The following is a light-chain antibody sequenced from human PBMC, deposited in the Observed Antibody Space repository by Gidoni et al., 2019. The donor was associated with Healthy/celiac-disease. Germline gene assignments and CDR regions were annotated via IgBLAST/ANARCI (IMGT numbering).Light chain of an antibody. CDR1: QSISSY. Sequence: DIHMTQSPSSLSASVRDRVTITCRESQSISSYLNWYQQKPGKAPKLLIYAASSLQSGVPERFSGSGSGTDFTLTISSLQAEDFATYYCQQSYSTPYTFXQXTKLEIK. CDR3: QQSYSTPYT. J-gene: IGKJ2*01. CDR2: AAS. V-gene: IGKV1-39*01.